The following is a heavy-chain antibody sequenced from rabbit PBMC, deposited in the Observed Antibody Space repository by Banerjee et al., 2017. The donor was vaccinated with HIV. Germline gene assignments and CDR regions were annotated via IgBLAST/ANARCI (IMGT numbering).Heavy chain of an antibody. CDR3: ARGSDCTYGYTDCAFRL. CDR1: GFSFSSGYD. J-gene: IGHJ4*01. D-gene: IGHD6-1*01. CDR2: IYISSGST. V-gene: IGHV1S40*01. Sequence: QSLEESGGDLVKPGASLTLTCTASGFSFSSGYDMYWVRQAPGKGLEWIACIYISSGSTYYASWAKGRFTISKTSSTTVTLQMTSLTAADTATHFCARGSDCTYGYTDCAFRLWGPGTLVTVS.